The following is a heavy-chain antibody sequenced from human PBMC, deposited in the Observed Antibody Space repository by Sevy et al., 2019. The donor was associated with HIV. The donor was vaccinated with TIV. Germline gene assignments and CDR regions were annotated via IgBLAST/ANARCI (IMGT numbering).Heavy chain of an antibody. J-gene: IGHJ6*03. CDR2: IYKTGST. CDR3: ARVPRGQLWYSGSLGGYYYHMDD. D-gene: IGHD3-16*01. V-gene: IGHV4-61*01. CDR1: GGSVSSGTYY. Sequence: SETLSLSCSVSGGSVSSGTYYWSWIRQPPGKGLEWIGHIYKTGSTNYKLSLQSRVTISVDTSTNQFSLRLRSVTAADTAVYYCARVPRGQLWYSGSLGGYYYHMDDWGKWTTVTVSS.